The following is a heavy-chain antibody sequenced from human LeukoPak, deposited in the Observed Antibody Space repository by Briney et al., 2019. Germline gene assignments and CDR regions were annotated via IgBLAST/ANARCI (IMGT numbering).Heavy chain of an antibody. CDR1: RFTFSSYG. J-gene: IGHJ4*02. V-gene: IGHV3-30*18. CDR3: AKDMWKTAVTTNDY. CDR2: ISYGGNNK. D-gene: IGHD4-17*01. Sequence: GSPLRLSCAASRFTFSSYGMHWPRQAPAEALEWVAFISYGGNNKYSTDSVKRRFTISRDYSKNTLHLQMNSLRAEDTAVYYCAKDMWKTAVTTNDYWGQGTLVSVSS.